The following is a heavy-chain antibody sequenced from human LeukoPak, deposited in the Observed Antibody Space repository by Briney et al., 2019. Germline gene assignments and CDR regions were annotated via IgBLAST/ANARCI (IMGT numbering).Heavy chain of an antibody. D-gene: IGHD5/OR15-5a*01. J-gene: IGHJ4*02. CDR3: ARIGGYSFSSKRHFDY. CDR1: GFTFSSYS. CDR2: VTSAGSTI. Sequence: GGSLRLSCAASGFTFSSYSMNWVRQAPGKGLEWISYVTSAGSTIYYAESVKGRFTISRDNANNSLYLQMSRLRAEDTAVYYCARIGGYSFSSKRHFDYWGQGTLVTVSS. V-gene: IGHV3-48*01.